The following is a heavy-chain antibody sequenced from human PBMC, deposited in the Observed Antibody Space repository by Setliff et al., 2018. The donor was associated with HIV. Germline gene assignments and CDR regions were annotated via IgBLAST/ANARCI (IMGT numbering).Heavy chain of an antibody. CDR1: GGSISSYY. V-gene: IGHV4-34*01. CDR2: INHSGST. CDR3: ARGGRSLAAQTWFDP. Sequence: SETLSLTCTVSGGSISSYYWSWIRQPAGKGLEWIGEINHSGSTNYNPSLKSRVTISVDTSKNQFSLKLSSVTAADTAVYYCARGGRSLAAQTWFDPWGQGTLVTVSS. J-gene: IGHJ5*02. D-gene: IGHD6-6*01.